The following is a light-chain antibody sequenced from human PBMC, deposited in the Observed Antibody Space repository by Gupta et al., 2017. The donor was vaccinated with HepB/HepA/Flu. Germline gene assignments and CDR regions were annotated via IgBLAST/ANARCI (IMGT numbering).Light chain of an antibody. CDR2: GAS. J-gene: IGKJ4*01. CDR3: QQYNKWPPLT. V-gene: IGKV3-15*01. Sequence: EIVMTQSPVILSVSPGERATVSCRASQIVTKDLAWYQQKEGQAPRLLIYGASVRAAGIPARFSGSGCGTEFTLTISSRQSEDFAVYYCQQYNKWPPLTFGGGTKVEIK. CDR1: QIVTKD.